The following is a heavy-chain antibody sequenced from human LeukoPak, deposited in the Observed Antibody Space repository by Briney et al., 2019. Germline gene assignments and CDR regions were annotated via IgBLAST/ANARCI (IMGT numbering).Heavy chain of an antibody. CDR3: ASGRSYDSSGLDC. V-gene: IGHV3-9*01. CDR1: GFTFDDYA. CDR2: ISWNSGSI. Sequence: GGSLRLSCAASGFTFDDYAMHWVRQAPGKGLEWVSGISWNSGSIGYADSVKGRFTISRDNAKNSLYLQMNSLRAEDTALYYCASGRSYDSSGLDCWGQGTLVTVPS. D-gene: IGHD3-22*01. J-gene: IGHJ4*02.